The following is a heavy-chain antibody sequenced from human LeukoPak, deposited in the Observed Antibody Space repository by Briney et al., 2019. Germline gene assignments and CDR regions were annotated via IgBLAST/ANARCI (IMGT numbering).Heavy chain of an antibody. CDR2: FSAHKGDT. J-gene: IGHJ4*02. CDR3: ARADIIVVAGATPVGSGFEY. D-gene: IGHD2-15*01. Sequence: GASVKVPCKTSGYTFTTYGISWLRQAPGQGLEWMGWFSAHKGDTEYAQKFQGRVTMTRDTSTSTAYMELQSLTSDDTAVYYCARADIIVVAGATPVGSGFEYWGQGALITVS. CDR1: GYTFTTYG. V-gene: IGHV1-18*01.